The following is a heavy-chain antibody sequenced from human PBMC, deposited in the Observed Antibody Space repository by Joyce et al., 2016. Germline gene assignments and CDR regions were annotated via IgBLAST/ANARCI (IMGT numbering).Heavy chain of an antibody. D-gene: IGHD3-22*01. CDR2: LQEATTT. J-gene: IGHJ3*01. CDR1: GDAINNGGYY. Sequence: QVQLQESGPGLVKPSETLSLTCTVSGDAINNGGYYWAWRRQPPGKGLEWIGSLQEATTTYYNPSLKSRMFMSVDTSKNQFSLKVDSVTAADTAVYYCARDFSMIIDVFELWGLGTLVTVSS. V-gene: IGHV4-39*07. CDR3: ARDFSMIIDVFEL.